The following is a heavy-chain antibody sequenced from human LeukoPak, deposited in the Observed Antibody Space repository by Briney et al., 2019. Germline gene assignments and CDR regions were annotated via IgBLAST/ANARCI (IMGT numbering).Heavy chain of an antibody. CDR3: AKDLFKNTVIDSASFGY. J-gene: IGHJ4*02. V-gene: IGHV3-9*03. Sequence: GRSLRLSCAASGFTFDDYAMHWVRQAPGKGLEWVSDISWNSGSIGYAVSVKGRFTISRDNAKNSLYLQMNSLRAEDMALYYCAKDLFKNTVIDSASFGYWGQGTLVTVSS. CDR1: GFTFDDYA. D-gene: IGHD4-17*01. CDR2: ISWNSGSI.